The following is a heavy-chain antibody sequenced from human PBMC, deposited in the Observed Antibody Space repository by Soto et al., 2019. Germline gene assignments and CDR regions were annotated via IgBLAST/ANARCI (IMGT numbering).Heavy chain of an antibody. Sequence: VQLVESGGGVVQPGRSLRLSCAASGFNFRSYGMHWVRQAPGKGLEWVAVISYDGSAKWYVDSVKGRFTISRDTSKNILYLQMTSLRAEDTAVYYCAKDEGAEDDILTGYPLFDYRGQGILVTVSS. D-gene: IGHD3-9*01. CDR2: ISYDGSAK. CDR1: GFNFRSYG. CDR3: AKDEGAEDDILTGYPLFDY. V-gene: IGHV3-30*18. J-gene: IGHJ4*02.